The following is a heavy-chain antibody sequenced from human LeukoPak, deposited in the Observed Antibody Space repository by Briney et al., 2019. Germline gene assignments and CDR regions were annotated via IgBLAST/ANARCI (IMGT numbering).Heavy chain of an antibody. CDR1: GGSISSYY. D-gene: IGHD4-17*01. Sequence: PSETLSLTCTVSGGSISSYYWSWIRQPPGKGLEWIGYIYYSGSTNYNPSLKSRVTISVDTSKNQFSLKLSSVTAADTAVYYCTRQDLGDYGRNYFQSWGQGTLVIVSS. J-gene: IGHJ4*02. CDR3: TRQDLGDYGRNYFQS. V-gene: IGHV4-59*08. CDR2: IYYSGST.